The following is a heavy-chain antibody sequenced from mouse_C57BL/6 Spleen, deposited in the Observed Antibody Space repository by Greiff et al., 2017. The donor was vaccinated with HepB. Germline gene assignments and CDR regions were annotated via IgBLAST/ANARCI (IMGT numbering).Heavy chain of an antibody. Sequence: VMLVESGPGLVQPSQSLSITCTVSGFSLTSYGVHWVRQSPGKGLEWLGVIWRGGSTDYNAAFMSRLSITKDNSKSQVFFKMNSLQADDTAIYYCTKAGILRSYFDVWGTGTTVTVSS. J-gene: IGHJ1*03. D-gene: IGHD1-1*01. V-gene: IGHV2-5*01. CDR3: TKAGILRSYFDV. CDR1: GFSLTSYG. CDR2: IWRGGST.